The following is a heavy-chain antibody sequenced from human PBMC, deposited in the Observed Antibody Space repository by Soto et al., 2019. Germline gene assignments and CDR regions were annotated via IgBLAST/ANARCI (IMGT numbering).Heavy chain of an antibody. CDR1: GFTFSSYA. CDR3: ARWRTVGVYYYVGMDV. D-gene: IGHD4-17*01. V-gene: IGHV3-30-3*01. J-gene: IGHJ6*02. Sequence: EGSLRLSCAASGFTFSSYAMHWVRQAPGRGLEWVAVISYDGSNKYYADSVKGRFTISRDNSKNTLYLQMNSLRAEDTAVYYCARWRTVGVYYYVGMDVWGQGTTVTVSS. CDR2: ISYDGSNK.